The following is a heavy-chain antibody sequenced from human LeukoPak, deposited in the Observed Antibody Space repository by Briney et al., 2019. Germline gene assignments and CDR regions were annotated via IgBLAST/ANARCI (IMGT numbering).Heavy chain of an antibody. V-gene: IGHV4-38-2*02. CDR2: IDHSGNT. J-gene: IGHJ5*02. D-gene: IGHD6-13*01. CDR1: GYSISSGYY. Sequence: SETLSLTCTVSGYSISSGYYWGWIRQPPGKGLEWTGSIDHSGNTNYNPSLESRVTISVDTSKNQFSLKLSSVTAADTAVYYCARDSRKTYSNSWYSWFDPWGQGTLVTVSS. CDR3: ARDSRKTYSNSWYSWFDP.